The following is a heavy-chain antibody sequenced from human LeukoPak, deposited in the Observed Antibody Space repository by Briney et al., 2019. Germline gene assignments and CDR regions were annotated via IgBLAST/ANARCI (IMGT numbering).Heavy chain of an antibody. CDR2: ISSSSSYI. J-gene: IGHJ3*02. Sequence: PGGSLRLSCAASGFTFSSYSMNWVRQAPGKGLEWVSSISSSSSYIYYADSVKGRFTISRDNAKNSLYLQMNSLRAEDTAVYYCAREPDYVWGSYRSGSDGAFDIWGQGTMVTVSS. CDR1: GFTFSSYS. V-gene: IGHV3-21*04. D-gene: IGHD3-16*02. CDR3: AREPDYVWGSYRSGSDGAFDI.